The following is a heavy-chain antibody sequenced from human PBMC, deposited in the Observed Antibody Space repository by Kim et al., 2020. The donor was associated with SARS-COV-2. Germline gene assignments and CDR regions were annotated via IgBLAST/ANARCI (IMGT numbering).Heavy chain of an antibody. CDR1: GGTFSSYA. D-gene: IGHD6-19*01. V-gene: IGHV1-69*13. CDR3: AREGDLRDSSGWWDAFDI. Sequence: SVKVSCKASGGTFSSYAISWVRQAPGQGLEWMGGIIPIFGTANYAQKFQGRVTITADESTSTAYMELSSLRSEDTAVYYCAREGDLRDSSGWWDAFDIWGQGTMVTVSS. CDR2: IIPIFGTA. J-gene: IGHJ3*02.